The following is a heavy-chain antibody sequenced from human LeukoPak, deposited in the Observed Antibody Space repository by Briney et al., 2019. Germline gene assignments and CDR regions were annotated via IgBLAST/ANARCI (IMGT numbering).Heavy chain of an antibody. Sequence: ASVKVSCKTSGFAFTTYYIHWVRQAPGQGPEWMGWINPKSGGTKYAQRFRDRIIMTRDTSTTTAYMEMRRLTSGDTAMYYCARDRAHVGTMVDVFDFWGQGTMVTVSS. CDR3: ARDRAHVGTMVDVFDF. CDR2: INPKSGGT. CDR1: GFAFTTYY. D-gene: IGHD5-12*01. J-gene: IGHJ3*01. V-gene: IGHV1-2*02.